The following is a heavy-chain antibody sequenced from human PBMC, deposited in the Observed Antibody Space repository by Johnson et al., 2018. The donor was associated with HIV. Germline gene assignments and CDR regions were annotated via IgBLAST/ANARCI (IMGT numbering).Heavy chain of an antibody. CDR1: GFTFSSYW. D-gene: IGHD6-13*01. CDR2: ISYDGSNK. J-gene: IGHJ3*02. CDR3: ARELGYSSSNDAFDI. Sequence: QLVESGGGLVQPGGSLRLSCAASGFTFSSYWMHWVRQVPGKGLEWVAVISYDGSNKYYADSVKGRFTISRDNSKNTLYLQMNSLRAEDTAVYYCARELGYSSSNDAFDIWGQGTMVTVSS. V-gene: IGHV3-30*03.